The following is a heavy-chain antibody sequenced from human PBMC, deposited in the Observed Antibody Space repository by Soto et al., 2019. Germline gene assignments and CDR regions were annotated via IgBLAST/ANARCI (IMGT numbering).Heavy chain of an antibody. Sequence: SDTLSLTCGVSGGSINSGVYSWSWIRQPPGRGLEWIGNIYPSGSANYNPSLKTRVTISVDRSMNQFSLNLGSVTAADTAVYYCAREIFPYGMDVWGPGTTVT. D-gene: IGHD3-3*01. J-gene: IGHJ6*02. CDR1: GGSINSGVYS. CDR2: IYPSGSA. CDR3: AREIFPYGMDV. V-gene: IGHV4-30-2*01.